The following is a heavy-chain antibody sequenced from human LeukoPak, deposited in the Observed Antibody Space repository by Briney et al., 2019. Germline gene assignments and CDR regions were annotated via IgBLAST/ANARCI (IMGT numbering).Heavy chain of an antibody. CDR3: AREVVTQAIYSGYDAFEI. Sequence: GGSLRLSCVASGFTFSSHRMSWVRQAPGKGLEWVADIKQDGSEQYYVDSVRGRFTISRDNGKNSLYLQMNSLRVEDTAVYYCAREVVTQAIYSGYDAFEIWGQGTMVTVSS. D-gene: IGHD5-12*01. V-gene: IGHV3-7*01. J-gene: IGHJ3*02. CDR2: IKQDGSEQ. CDR1: GFTFSSHR.